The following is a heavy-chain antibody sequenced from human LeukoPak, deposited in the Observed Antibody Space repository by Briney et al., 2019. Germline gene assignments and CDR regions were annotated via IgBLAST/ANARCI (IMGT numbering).Heavy chain of an antibody. CDR3: ARGSAKGGRGLQWLVQGVNDY. CDR2: ITSDGSST. Sequence: GGSLSLSCAASGFTFSSYWMYWVLQAPGKGLMWVSRITSDGSSTSYADSVKGRFTISRDNAKNTLYLQMNSLRAEDTTVYYCARGSAKGGRGLQWLVQGVNDYWGQGTLVTVSS. CDR1: GFTFSSYW. J-gene: IGHJ4*02. V-gene: IGHV3-74*01. D-gene: IGHD6-19*01.